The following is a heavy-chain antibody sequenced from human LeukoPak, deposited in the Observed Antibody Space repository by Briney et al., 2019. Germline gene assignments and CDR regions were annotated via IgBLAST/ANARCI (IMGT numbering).Heavy chain of an antibody. CDR3: ARDGPDSSSSDFDY. J-gene: IGHJ4*02. D-gene: IGHD6-6*01. CDR2: IYSGGST. CDR1: GFTVSSNY. V-gene: IGHV3-66*01. Sequence: GGSLRLSCAASGFTVSSNYMSWVRQAPGKGLEWVSVIYSGGSTYYADSVKGRFTISRDNAKNSLYLQMNSLRAEDAAVYYCARDGPDSSSSDFDYWGQGTLVTVSS.